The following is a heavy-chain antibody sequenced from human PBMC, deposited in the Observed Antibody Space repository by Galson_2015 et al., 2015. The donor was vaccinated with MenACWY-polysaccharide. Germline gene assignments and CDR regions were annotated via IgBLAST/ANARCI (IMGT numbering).Heavy chain of an antibody. Sequence: SLRLSCAASVFTFSNYWMHWVRQAPGKGLVWVSRINSDGSATTNADSVKGRFTISRDNAKNTLYLQLNSLRAEDTAVYYCAKGGGSQADYWGQGTLVIVSS. V-gene: IGHV3-74*01. CDR3: AKGGGSQADY. D-gene: IGHD3-16*01. J-gene: IGHJ4*02. CDR2: INSDGSAT. CDR1: VFTFSNYW.